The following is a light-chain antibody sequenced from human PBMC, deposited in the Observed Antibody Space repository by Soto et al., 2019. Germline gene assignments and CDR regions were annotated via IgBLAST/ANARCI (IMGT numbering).Light chain of an antibody. V-gene: IGKV3-15*01. CDR3: QQYNNGPPLT. J-gene: IGKJ4*01. CDR1: QSVSRN. CDR2: SAS. Sequence: EILMTQSPATLSVSPGERATLSCRASQSVSRNLAWYQQKPGQAPRLLIYSASTRATGIPARFSGSGSGTEFTPTISSLQSEDFALYYCQQYNNGPPLTFGGGTKVEIK.